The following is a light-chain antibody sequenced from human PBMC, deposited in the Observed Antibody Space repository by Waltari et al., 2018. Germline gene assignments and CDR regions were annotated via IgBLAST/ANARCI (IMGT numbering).Light chain of an antibody. Sequence: QSALTQPRSVSGAPGQSVTLSCTGTNSDVGASNYASWYQQRPGKAPKLVIYDVDKRPSGVPDRFSGSKAGNTASLTISGLQTDDEADYYCCSYAGRYTSVFGGGTKVTVL. V-gene: IGLV2-11*01. CDR1: NSDVGASNY. CDR2: DVD. J-gene: IGLJ2*01. CDR3: CSYAGRYTSV.